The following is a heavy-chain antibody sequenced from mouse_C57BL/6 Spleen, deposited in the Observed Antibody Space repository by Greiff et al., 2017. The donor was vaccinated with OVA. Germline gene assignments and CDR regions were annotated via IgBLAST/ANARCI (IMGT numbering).Heavy chain of an antibody. J-gene: IGHJ4*01. D-gene: IGHD2-2*01. V-gene: IGHV5-4*01. Sequence: VATISDGGSYTYYPDNVKGRFTISRDNAKNNLYLQISHLKSEDTAMYYCARDRVTTGAMDYWGQGTSVTVSS. CDR3: ARDRVTTGAMDY. CDR2: ISDGGSYT.